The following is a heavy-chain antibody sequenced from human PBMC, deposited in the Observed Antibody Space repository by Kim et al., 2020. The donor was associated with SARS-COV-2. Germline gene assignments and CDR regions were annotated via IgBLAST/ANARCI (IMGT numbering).Heavy chain of an antibody. Sequence: GGSLRLSCAASGFTFSSYSMNWVRQAPGKGLECVSSISSSSSYIYYADSVKGRFTISRDNAKNSLSLQMNSLRAEDTAVYYCARDQGGYFDWLLPYYYYGMVDGGQGTTVTVSS. J-gene: IGHJ6*01. CDR3: ARDQGGYFDWLLPYYYYGMVD. D-gene: IGHD3-9*01. CDR1: GFTFSSYS. CDR2: ISSSSSYI. V-gene: IGHV3-21*01.